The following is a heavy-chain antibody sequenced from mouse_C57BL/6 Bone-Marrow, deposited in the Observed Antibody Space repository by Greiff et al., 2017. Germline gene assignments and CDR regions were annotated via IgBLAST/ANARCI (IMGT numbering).Heavy chain of an antibody. CDR2: ISSGSSTI. CDR3: ARGYYSNYGDYAMDD. Sequence: EVQLQESGGGLVKPGGSLKLSCAASGFTFSDYGMHWVRQAPEKGLEWVAYISSGSSTIYYADTVKGRFTIYSDNAKNTLFLQMTSLRSEDTAMYYCARGYYSNYGDYAMDDWGQGTSVTVSS. CDR1: GFTFSDYG. J-gene: IGHJ4*01. V-gene: IGHV5-17*01. D-gene: IGHD2-5*01.